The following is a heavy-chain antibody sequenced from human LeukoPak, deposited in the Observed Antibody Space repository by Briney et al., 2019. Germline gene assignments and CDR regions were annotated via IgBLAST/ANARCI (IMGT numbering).Heavy chain of an antibody. V-gene: IGHV3-74*01. D-gene: IGHD6-13*01. J-gene: IGHJ4*02. CDR2: INSDGSST. CDR1: GFNFSSYW. CDR3: ARETAAAGDYYFDY. Sequence: PGGSLRLSCAASGFNFSSYWMHWVRHAPGKGLVWVSRINSDGSSTNYADSVKGRFTISRDNAKNTLYLQMNSLRAEDTAVYYCARETAAAGDYYFDYWGQGTLVTVSS.